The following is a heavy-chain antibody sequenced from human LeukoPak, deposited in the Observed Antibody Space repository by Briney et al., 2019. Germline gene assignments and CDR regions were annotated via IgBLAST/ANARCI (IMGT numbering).Heavy chain of an antibody. CDR2: IYSGGST. D-gene: IGHD2-2*01. CDR3: ARDREDIVVVPAASYYYYYDMDV. CDR1: GFTVSSNY. Sequence: GGSLRLSCAASGFTVSSNYMSWVRQAPGKGLEWISVIYSGGSTYYADSVKGRFTISRDNSKNTLYLQMNSLRAEDTAVYYCARDREDIVVVPAASYYYYYDMDVWGKGTTVTISS. V-gene: IGHV3-53*01. J-gene: IGHJ6*03.